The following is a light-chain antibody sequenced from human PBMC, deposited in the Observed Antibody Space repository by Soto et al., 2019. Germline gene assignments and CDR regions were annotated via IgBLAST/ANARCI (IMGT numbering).Light chain of an antibody. Sequence: DIQMTQSPSSLSASVGDRVTITGRASQVINNYLAWYEQKPGKAPRLLIYGASTLPSGVPSRFSGSGSGTDFTLTISSLQPEDVATYYCKKYNSAPYTFGQGTKLEIK. CDR2: GAS. J-gene: IGKJ2*01. V-gene: IGKV1-27*01. CDR3: KKYNSAPYT. CDR1: QVINNY.